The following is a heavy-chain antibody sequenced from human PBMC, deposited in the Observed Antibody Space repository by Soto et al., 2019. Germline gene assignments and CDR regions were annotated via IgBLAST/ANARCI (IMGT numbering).Heavy chain of an antibody. CDR2: IYSDGNT. CDR1: GFTVSSSY. D-gene: IGHD2-2*01. Sequence: EVQLVESGGGLVQPGGSLRLSCAASGFTVSSSYISWVRQAPGRGLEWVSVIYSDGNTYYADSVEGRFSIFRDNSKNTVNLQMNSLRAEDTAVYYCAREKIVVDGLRLGAFDYWGRGSLVTVSS. J-gene: IGHJ4*02. CDR3: AREKIVVDGLRLGAFDY. V-gene: IGHV3-66*01.